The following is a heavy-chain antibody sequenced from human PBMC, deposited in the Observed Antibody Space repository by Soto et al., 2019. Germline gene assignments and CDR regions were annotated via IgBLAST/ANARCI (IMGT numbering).Heavy chain of an antibody. D-gene: IGHD6-13*01. J-gene: IGHJ4*02. CDR2: ISSDGSRK. V-gene: IGHV3-30*03. CDR3: ARGCSGGTNCFYFDF. Sequence: QVQLVESGGGVVQPGRSLRLSCAASGFTFGNFGIHWVRQAPGKGLEWVADISSDGSRKFYADSVKGRFTIARDNSENTLYLQTNRLRPEDTAVYFCARGCSGGTNCFYFDFWGQGILVTVS. CDR1: GFTFGNFG.